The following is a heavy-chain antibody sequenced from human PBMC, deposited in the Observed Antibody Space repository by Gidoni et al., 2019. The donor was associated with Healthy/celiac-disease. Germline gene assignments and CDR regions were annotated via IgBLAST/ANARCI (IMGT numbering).Heavy chain of an antibody. D-gene: IGHD4-17*01. CDR3: ARSLNTVTTWLPPAGEYNWFDP. V-gene: IGHV4-59*01. J-gene: IGHJ5*02. CDR2: IYYSGST. CDR1: GGSISRYY. Sequence: QVQLQESGPGLVKPSETLSLTCTVSGGSISRYYWSWIRQPPGKGLEWIGYIYYSGSTNYNPSLKSRVTISVDTSKNQFSLKLSSVTAADTAVYYCARSLNTVTTWLPPAGEYNWFDPWGQGTLVTVSS.